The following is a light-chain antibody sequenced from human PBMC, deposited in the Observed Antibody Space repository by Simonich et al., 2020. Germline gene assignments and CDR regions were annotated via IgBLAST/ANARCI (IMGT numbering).Light chain of an antibody. Sequence: DIQMTQSPSSLSASVGDRVTITCQASQDISNYLNWYQQKPGKAPKLLIYDASNLATGVPSRFSGSGSGTDFTFTISSLKPEDIATYYCQQYDNLPLTFGGGTKVEIK. CDR2: DAS. V-gene: IGKV1-33*01. CDR3: QQYDNLPLT. J-gene: IGKJ4*01. CDR1: QDISNY.